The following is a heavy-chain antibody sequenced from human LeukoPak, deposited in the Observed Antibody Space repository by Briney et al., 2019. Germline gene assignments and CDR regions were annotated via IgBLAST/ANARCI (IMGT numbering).Heavy chain of an antibody. D-gene: IGHD1-26*01. CDR3: AKASGPSGSYQGSFDY. V-gene: IGHV3-23*01. CDR2: ISGSGGST. J-gene: IGHJ4*02. CDR1: GFTFSSYA. Sequence: GGSLRLSCAASGFTFSSYAMSWVRQAPGKGLEWVSAISGSGGSTYYADSVKGRFTISRDNSKNTLYLQMNSLRAEDTAVYYCAKASGPSGSYQGSFDYWGQGTLVIVSS.